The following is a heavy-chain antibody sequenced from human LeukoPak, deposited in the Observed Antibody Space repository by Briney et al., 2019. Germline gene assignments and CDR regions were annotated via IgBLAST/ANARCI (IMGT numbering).Heavy chain of an antibody. CDR1: GGPISSYY. CDR2: IYTSGST. CDR3: AREEGIAAALDY. Sequence: SGTLSLTCTVSGGPISSYYWSWIRQPAGKGLEWIGRIYTSGSTNYNPSLKSRVTMSVDTSKNQFSLKLSSATAADTAVYYCAREEGIAAALDYWGQGTLVTVSS. J-gene: IGHJ4*02. D-gene: IGHD6-13*01. V-gene: IGHV4-4*07.